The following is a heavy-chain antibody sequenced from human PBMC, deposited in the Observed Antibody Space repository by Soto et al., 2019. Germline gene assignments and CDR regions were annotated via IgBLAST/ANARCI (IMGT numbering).Heavy chain of an antibody. D-gene: IGHD5-12*01. V-gene: IGHV3-21*01. CDR2: ISSSSTYI. CDR1: GFTFSSYS. CDR3: ARDPNGYAKY. J-gene: IGHJ4*02. Sequence: GSLRLSCAASGFTFSSYSMIWVRQAPGKGLEWVSSISSSSTYIYYADSVKGRFTISRDNAKNSLYLQMNSLTAEDTAVYYCARDPNGYAKYWGQGTLVTVSS.